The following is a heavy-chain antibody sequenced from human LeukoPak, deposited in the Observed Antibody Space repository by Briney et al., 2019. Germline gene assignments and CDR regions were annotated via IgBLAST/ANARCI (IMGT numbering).Heavy chain of an antibody. D-gene: IGHD4-11*01. CDR2: IFYSGRT. V-gene: IGHV4-39*07. CDR1: GGSISSSTYY. Sequence: SETLSLTCTVSGGSISSSTYYWGWIRQPPGKGLEWIGSIFYSGRTYYNPSLKSRVTMSVDTSKNQFSLKLSSVTAADTAVYYCARTRGYSNSGLDYWGQGTLVTVSS. CDR3: ARTRGYSNSGLDY. J-gene: IGHJ4*02.